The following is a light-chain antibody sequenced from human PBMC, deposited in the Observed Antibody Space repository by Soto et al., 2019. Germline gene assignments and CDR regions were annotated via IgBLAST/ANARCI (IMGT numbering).Light chain of an antibody. CDR2: EVT. Sequence: QSALTQPPSASGSPGQSVTISCTGTSSEVGGYDYVSWYQQRPGKAPKLLIHEVTKRPPGVPDRFSGSKSGTTASLTVSGIQAEDEADYYCSSYAGRTLYVFGTGTKVT. J-gene: IGLJ1*01. V-gene: IGLV2-8*01. CDR1: SSEVGGYDY. CDR3: SSYAGRTLYV.